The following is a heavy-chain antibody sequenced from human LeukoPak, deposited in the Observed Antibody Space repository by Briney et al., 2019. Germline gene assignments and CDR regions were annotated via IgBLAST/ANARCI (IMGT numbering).Heavy chain of an antibody. CDR3: AKCSYSSGWYMGN. CDR2: ISYSGGTI. CDR1: GFTFSDYY. J-gene: IGHJ4*02. V-gene: IGHV3-11*04. D-gene: IGHD6-19*01. Sequence: KPGGSLRLSXAASGFTFSDYYMSWIRQAPGKGLEWVSFISYSGGTIYYADSVKGRFTVSRDNAENSLYLQMNDLRADDTGVYYCAKCSYSSGWYMGNWGQGTLVTVSS.